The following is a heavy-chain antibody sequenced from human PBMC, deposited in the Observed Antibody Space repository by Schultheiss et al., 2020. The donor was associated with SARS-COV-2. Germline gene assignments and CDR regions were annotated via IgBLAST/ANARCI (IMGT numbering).Heavy chain of an antibody. CDR2: ISGGSQNT. CDR3: ARGREYDFWSGFDY. CDR1: GFTFSSYS. D-gene: IGHD3-3*01. J-gene: IGHJ4*02. V-gene: IGHV3-23*01. Sequence: GGSLRLSCAASGFTFSSYSMNWVRQAPGKGPEWVSLISGGSQNTYYGDSAKGRFTISRDNSKDTLYLQMNSLRAEDTAVYYCARGREYDFWSGFDYWGQGTLVTVSS.